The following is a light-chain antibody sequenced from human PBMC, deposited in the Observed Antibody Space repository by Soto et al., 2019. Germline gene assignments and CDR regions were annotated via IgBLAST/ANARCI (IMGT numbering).Light chain of an antibody. V-gene: IGKV1-8*01. Sequence: AIRMTQSPSAFSASTGDRVTITCRASQGISSYLAWYQQKPGEAPKLLIYAASTLQSGVPSRFSGSGSGTDITLTISCLQSEDFATYFCQQYYSYPWTFGQGTKVEIK. CDR1: QGISSY. J-gene: IGKJ1*01. CDR2: AAS. CDR3: QQYYSYPWT.